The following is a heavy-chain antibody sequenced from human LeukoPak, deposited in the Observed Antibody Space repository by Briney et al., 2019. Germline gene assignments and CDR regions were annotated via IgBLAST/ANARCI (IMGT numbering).Heavy chain of an antibody. Sequence: GGSLRLSCAASGFTFSSYWMHWVRQAPGKGLAWVSRINTDGSSTSYADSVKGRFTISRDNAKNTVYLQMNSLRAEDTAVHYCALPGNYWGQGTLVTVSS. CDR1: GFTFSSYW. V-gene: IGHV3-74*01. CDR3: ALPGNY. CDR2: INTDGSST. J-gene: IGHJ4*02.